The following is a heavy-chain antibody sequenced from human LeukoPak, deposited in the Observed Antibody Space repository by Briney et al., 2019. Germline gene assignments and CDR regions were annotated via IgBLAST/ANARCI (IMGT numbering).Heavy chain of an antibody. D-gene: IGHD5-24*01. Sequence: GSSVKVSCKASGGTFSSYAISWVRQAPGQGLEWMGRIIPILGIANYAQKFQGRVTITADKSTSTAYMELSSLRSEDTAVYYCARARGLRDGEDYWGQGTLVTVSS. CDR2: IIPILGIA. CDR3: ARARGLRDGEDY. CDR1: GGTFSSYA. J-gene: IGHJ4*02. V-gene: IGHV1-69*04.